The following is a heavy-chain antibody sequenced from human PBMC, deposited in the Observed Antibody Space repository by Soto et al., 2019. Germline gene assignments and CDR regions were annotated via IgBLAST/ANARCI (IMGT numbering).Heavy chain of an antibody. CDR2: ISAYNGNT. Sequence: QVQLVQSGAEVKKPGASVKVSCKASGYTFTSYGISWVRQAHGQGLEWMGWISAYNGNTKSAQKLQGRITVTKDTSTSTAYMELRSLRSDDTGVYYCASLCGYSYGFDYWGHGTLLTVSS. V-gene: IGHV1-18*01. CDR1: GYTFTSYG. J-gene: IGHJ4*01. CDR3: ASLCGYSYGFDY. D-gene: IGHD5-18*01.